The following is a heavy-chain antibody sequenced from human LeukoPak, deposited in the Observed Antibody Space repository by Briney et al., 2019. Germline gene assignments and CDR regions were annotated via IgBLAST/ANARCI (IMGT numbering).Heavy chain of an antibody. CDR1: GFTFSDYA. D-gene: IGHD6-13*01. V-gene: IGHV3-30-3*01. Sequence: GGSLRLSCSASGFTFSDYAMDWVRQAPGKGLECVAVISSDVYDGTTEYYADSVKGRFTISRDNSKNTVYLQMNSLRGEDTAVYYCASTAAATDPPGFWGQGTLVTVSS. CDR3: ASTAAATDPPGF. J-gene: IGHJ4*02. CDR2: ISSDVYDGTTE.